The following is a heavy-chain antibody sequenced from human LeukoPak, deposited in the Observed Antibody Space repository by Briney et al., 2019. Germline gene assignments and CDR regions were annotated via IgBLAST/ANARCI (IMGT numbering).Heavy chain of an antibody. V-gene: IGHV4-30-4*01. CDR3: ARIAYDALGSYYYGMDV. D-gene: IGHD3-3*01. CDR2: ITYSGNT. J-gene: IGHJ6*02. Sequence: SQTLSLTCTVSGGSISSGDYYWSWIRQPPGKGLEWIGYITYSGNTYYYPALNSRVTVSLDTSKTQFSLKLSSVTAADTAVYYCARIAYDALGSYYYGMDVWGQGTTVTVSS. CDR1: GGSISSGDYY.